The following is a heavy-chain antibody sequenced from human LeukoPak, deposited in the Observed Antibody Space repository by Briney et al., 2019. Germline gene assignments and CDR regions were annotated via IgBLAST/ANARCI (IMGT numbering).Heavy chain of an antibody. CDR1: GGSMSSSNYY. J-gene: IGHJ4*02. D-gene: IGHD6-19*01. V-gene: IGHV4-39*01. CDR3: ARQGVAGSAGYYFDY. Sequence: SETLSLTCIVSGGSMSSSNYYWGWIRQPPGRGLEWIGSIHYSGSTHYNPSLKSRVTISVDTSKNQFSLKLSSVTAADTAVYYCARQGVAGSAGYYFDYWGQGTLVTVSS. CDR2: IHYSGST.